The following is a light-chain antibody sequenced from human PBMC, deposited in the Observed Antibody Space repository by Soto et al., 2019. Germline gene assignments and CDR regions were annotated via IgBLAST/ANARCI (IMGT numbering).Light chain of an antibody. Sequence: DIQMTQSPSTLSASVGDRVTITCRASQSISTWLVWYQQKPGKAPKLLIYKASNLESGVPSRFSGSGSGTDFTLTISSLQPDDFATYYCQQYNSYPLSFAGGTKVEIK. CDR1: QSISTW. CDR3: QQYNSYPLS. J-gene: IGKJ4*01. V-gene: IGKV1-5*03. CDR2: KAS.